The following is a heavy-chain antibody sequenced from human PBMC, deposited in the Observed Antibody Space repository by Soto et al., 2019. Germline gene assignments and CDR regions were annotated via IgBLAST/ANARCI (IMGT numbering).Heavy chain of an antibody. CDR2: IYYSGST. CDR1: GGSISSYY. V-gene: IGHV4-59*01. Sequence: SETLSLTCTVSGGSISSYYWSWIRQPPGKGLEWIGYIYYSGSTNYNPSLKSRVTISVDTSKNQFSLKLSSVTAADTAVYYCARVGGWDGNDAFDIWGQGTMVTVSS. CDR3: ARVGGWDGNDAFDI. J-gene: IGHJ3*02. D-gene: IGHD6-19*01.